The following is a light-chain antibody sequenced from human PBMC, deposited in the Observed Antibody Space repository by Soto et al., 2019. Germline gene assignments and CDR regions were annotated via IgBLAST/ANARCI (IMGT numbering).Light chain of an antibody. CDR2: DAS. CDR1: QSISSW. CDR3: QQYNSYLGLLT. Sequence: DIQMTQSPSTLSASVGDRVTITCRASQSISSWLAWYQQKPGKAPKLLIYDASSLESGVPSRFSGSGSGTEFTLTISSLQPDDFATYYRQQYNSYLGLLTFGGGTKVDI. V-gene: IGKV1-5*01. J-gene: IGKJ4*01.